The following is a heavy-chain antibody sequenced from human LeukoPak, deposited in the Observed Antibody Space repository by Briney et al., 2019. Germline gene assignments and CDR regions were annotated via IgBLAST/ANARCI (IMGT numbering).Heavy chain of an antibody. V-gene: IGHV4-38-2*02. CDR2: IYHSGST. D-gene: IGHD2-15*01. CDR1: GYSISSGYY. J-gene: IGHJ5*02. Sequence: PSETLSLTCAVSGYSISSGYYWGWIRQPPGKGLEWIGSIYHSGSTYYNPSLKSRVTISVDTSKNQFSLKLSSVTAADTAVYYCAREAVVVVAATIAVLGWFDPWGQGTLVTVSS. CDR3: AREAVVVVAATIAVLGWFDP.